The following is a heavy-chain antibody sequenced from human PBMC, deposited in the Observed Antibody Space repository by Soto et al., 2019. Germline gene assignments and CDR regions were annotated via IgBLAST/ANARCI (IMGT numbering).Heavy chain of an antibody. D-gene: IGHD5-18*01. J-gene: IGHJ4*02. V-gene: IGHV4-31*03. Sequence: PSETLSLTCTVSGGSISSGGYYWSWIRQHPGKGLEWIGYIYYSGSTYYNPSLKSRVTISVDTSKNQFSLKLSSVTAADTAVYYCARGVGRTRGYSYGNIDYWGQGTLVTVSS. CDR1: GGSISSGGYY. CDR2: IYYSGST. CDR3: ARGVGRTRGYSYGNIDY.